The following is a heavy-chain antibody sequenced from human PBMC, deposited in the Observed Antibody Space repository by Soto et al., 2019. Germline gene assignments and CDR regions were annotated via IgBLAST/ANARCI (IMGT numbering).Heavy chain of an antibody. V-gene: IGHV4-39*01. CDR2: IYYSGST. CDR1: GGSSSSSSYY. Sequence: ETLSLTCTGAGGSSSSSSYYWDWIRQPPGKGLEWIGSIYYSGSTYYNPSLKSRVTISVDTSKNQFSLKLSSVTAADTAVYYCARHTPSGIWFGELLKSKFDYWGQGTLVTVSS. D-gene: IGHD3-10*01. J-gene: IGHJ4*02. CDR3: ARHTPSGIWFGELLKSKFDY.